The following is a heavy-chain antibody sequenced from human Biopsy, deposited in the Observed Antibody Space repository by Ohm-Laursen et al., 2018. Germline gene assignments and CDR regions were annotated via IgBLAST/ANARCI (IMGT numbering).Heavy chain of an antibody. J-gene: IGHJ4*02. CDR3: VASDCSYTICPIPFDS. CDR1: GFSLSTIGVG. D-gene: IGHD2-2*01. V-gene: IGHV2-5*04. Sequence: ATQTLTLTCTFSGFSLSTIGVGVGWVRQPPGKALEWLALIYWDDDEWYSPSLKRRLTITKDTSKNQVVLTMTNMDPVDTGTYYCVASDCSYTICPIPFDSWGQGTLVTVSS. CDR2: IYWDDDE.